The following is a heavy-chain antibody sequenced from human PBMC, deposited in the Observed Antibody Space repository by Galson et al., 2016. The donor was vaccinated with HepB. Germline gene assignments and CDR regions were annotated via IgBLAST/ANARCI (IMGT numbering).Heavy chain of an antibody. V-gene: IGHV6-1*01. J-gene: IGHJ5*02. D-gene: IGHD6-19*01. CDR3: ARDIRDSSGLYPPWLDT. CDR1: GDSVSSNSAA. Sequence: CAISGDSVSSNSAAWHWIRQSPSRGLEWLGRTYYRSTWYNDYAVSVKSRITINSDTSKNQFSLQLNSVTPEDTAVYYCARDIRDSSGLYPPWLDTWGQGTLVTVSS. CDR2: TYYRSTWYN.